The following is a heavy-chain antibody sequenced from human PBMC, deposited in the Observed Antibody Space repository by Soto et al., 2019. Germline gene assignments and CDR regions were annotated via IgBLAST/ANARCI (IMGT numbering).Heavy chain of an antibody. J-gene: IGHJ4*02. CDR3: TPERFRRSLYFDS. Sequence: EVQLVESGGGLVKPGGTLRVSCAASGITFSNVWMTWVRQAPGKGLEWVGRIKSKTDGGTTDYGAPVRGRFTISRDDSKNTPDLHMNSLKTEYTAVYYCTPERFRRSLYFDSWGQGTLVTVSS. D-gene: IGHD3-16*02. CDR1: GITFSNVW. V-gene: IGHV3-15*01. CDR2: IKSKTDGGTT.